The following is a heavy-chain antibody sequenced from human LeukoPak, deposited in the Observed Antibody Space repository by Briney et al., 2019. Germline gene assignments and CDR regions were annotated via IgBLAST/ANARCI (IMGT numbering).Heavy chain of an antibody. V-gene: IGHV4-59*01. CDR3: ASSGYSGYDWFDT. CDR1: GGSISSYY. Sequence: SETLSLTCIVSGGSISSYYWSWIRQPPGKGREWIGYIYYSGSTNYNPSLKSRVTISVDTSKNQFSLKLSSVTAADTAVYYCASSGYSGYDWFDTWGQGTLVTVSS. J-gene: IGHJ5*02. D-gene: IGHD5-12*01. CDR2: IYYSGST.